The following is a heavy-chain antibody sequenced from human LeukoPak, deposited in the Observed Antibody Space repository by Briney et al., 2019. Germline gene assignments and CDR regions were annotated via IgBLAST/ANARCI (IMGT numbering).Heavy chain of an antibody. Sequence: ASVKVSCKASGYTFTGYYIHWVRQAPGQGLEWMGWINSNSGGTNYAQKFQGRVTMTRDTSISTAYMELSRLRSDDTAVYYCARADCMDRFRLDVWGKGTTVTISS. CDR1: GYTFTGYY. J-gene: IGHJ6*03. D-gene: IGHD2-21*02. CDR2: INSNSGGT. CDR3: ARADCMDRFRLDV. V-gene: IGHV1-2*02.